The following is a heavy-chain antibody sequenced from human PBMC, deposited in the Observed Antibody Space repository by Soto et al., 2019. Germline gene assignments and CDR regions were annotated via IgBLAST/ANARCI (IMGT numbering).Heavy chain of an antibody. CDR2: IYASGKT. D-gene: IGHD2-2*01. J-gene: IGHJ4*02. V-gene: IGHV3-66*01. CDR1: GFSVSDHF. Sequence: EMQVVESGGGLVQPGGSLRLSCAASGFSVSDHFMTWVRQAPGKGLEWVSIIYASGKTYDADSVKDRFSVSRDIDKNTLHLQMNNLRAEDTAFYFCARVRCSSRSCFKHERGLDSWGQGILVTVSS. CDR3: ARVRCSSRSCFKHERGLDS.